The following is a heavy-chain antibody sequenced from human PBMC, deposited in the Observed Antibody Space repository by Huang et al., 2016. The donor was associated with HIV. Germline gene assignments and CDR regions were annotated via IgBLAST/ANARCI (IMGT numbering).Heavy chain of an antibody. CDR3: ARGQSGPSQWLASLGNYYYYMDV. CDR2: IYYSGDS. J-gene: IGHJ6*03. Sequence: QLQLQESGPGPVKPSATLSLTCSVSGGSISGSRYYWGWIRQPPGKGLVGIGSIYYSGDSHYSPSRKRRVTISVDTSKNQFSLKLSSVTAADTAVYYCARGQSGPSQWLASLGNYYYYMDVWGKGTTVTVSS. V-gene: IGHV4-39*01. D-gene: IGHD6-19*01. CDR1: GGSISGSRYY.